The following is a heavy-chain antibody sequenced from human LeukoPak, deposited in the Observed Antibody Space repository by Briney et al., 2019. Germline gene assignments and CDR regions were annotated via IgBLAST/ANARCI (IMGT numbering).Heavy chain of an antibody. J-gene: IGHJ6*03. Sequence: SETLSLTCTVSGGSISSSSYYWGWIRQPPGKGLEWIGSIYYSGSTYYNPSLKSRVTISVDTSKNQFSLKLSSVTAADTAVYFCARVGYYPDYYMDVWGKGTTVTVSS. CDR3: ARVGYYPDYYMDV. D-gene: IGHD2-21*01. V-gene: IGHV4-39*07. CDR2: IYYSGST. CDR1: GGSISSSSYY.